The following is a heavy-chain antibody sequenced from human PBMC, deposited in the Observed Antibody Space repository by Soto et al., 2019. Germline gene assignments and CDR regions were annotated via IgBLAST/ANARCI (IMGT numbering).Heavy chain of an antibody. J-gene: IGHJ2*01. CDR3: AKRTVGWYFDL. CDR2: ISGSGGIP. V-gene: IGHV3-23*01. D-gene: IGHD1-26*01. CDR1: GFTFSSYA. Sequence: EVQLLESGGGLVQPGGSLRLSCAASGFTFSSYAMNWVRQAPGKGLEWVSVISGSGGIPYYADSVKGRFTISRDNSKNTLYLQMTRLRAEDTAVYYCAKRTVGWYFDLWGRGTLVTVSS.